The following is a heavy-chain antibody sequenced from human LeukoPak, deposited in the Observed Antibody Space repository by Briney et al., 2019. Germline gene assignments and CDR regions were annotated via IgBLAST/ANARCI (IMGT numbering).Heavy chain of an antibody. J-gene: IGHJ4*02. Sequence: ASVKVSCKASGYTFTSYDINWVRQAPGQGLEWMGWMNPNSGNTAYAQKFQGRVTITRNTSISTAYMELSSLRSEDTAVYYCARGSPLKSGDYWGQGTLVTVSS. CDR3: ARGSPLKSGDY. CDR2: MNPNSGNT. D-gene: IGHD1-26*01. V-gene: IGHV1-8*03. CDR1: GYTFTSYD.